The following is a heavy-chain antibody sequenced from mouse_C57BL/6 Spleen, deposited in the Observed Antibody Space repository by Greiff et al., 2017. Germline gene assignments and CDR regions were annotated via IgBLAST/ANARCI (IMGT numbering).Heavy chain of an antibody. Sequence: EVQLQQSGPELVKPGASVKISCKASGYSFTDYNMNWVKQSNGKSLEWIGVINPNYGTTSYNQKFKGKATLTVDQSSSTAYMQLNSLTSEDSAVYDCARYYYGSSYYAMDYWGQGTSVTVSS. CDR3: ARYYYGSSYYAMDY. V-gene: IGHV1-39*01. CDR1: GYSFTDYN. J-gene: IGHJ4*01. CDR2: INPNYGTT. D-gene: IGHD1-1*01.